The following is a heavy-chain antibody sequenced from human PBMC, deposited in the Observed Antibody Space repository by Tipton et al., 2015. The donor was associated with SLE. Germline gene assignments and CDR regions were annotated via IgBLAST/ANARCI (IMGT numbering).Heavy chain of an antibody. Sequence: QSGAEVKRPGATVKISCKVSGYSFTDFYMHWVRQAPGEGLEWMGLIDPEDSETVYAARFQGRVTMTADTSTDTAYMELSGLRSDDTAVYYCATSSCVNDCYAGLIYHLDFWGQGSLITVSS. V-gene: IGHV1-69-2*01. CDR2: IDPEDSET. D-gene: IGHD2-21*01. CDR3: ATSSCVNDCYAGLIYHLDF. CDR1: GYSFTDFY. J-gene: IGHJ4*02.